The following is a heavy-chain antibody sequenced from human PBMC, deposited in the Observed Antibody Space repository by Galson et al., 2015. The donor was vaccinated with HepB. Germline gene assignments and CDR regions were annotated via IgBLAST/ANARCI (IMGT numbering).Heavy chain of an antibody. J-gene: IGHJ4*02. D-gene: IGHD2-2*01. Sequence: ETLSLTCTVSGASISSYFWSWIRQPPGKGLEWIGYITYSGTTNYNSSLESRVTISLDTSKNQFSLKLSSVTAADTAVYYCARAYLGYCSSTSCSQGLDYWGQGTLVTVSS. V-gene: IGHV4-59*12. CDR2: ITYSGTT. CDR1: GASISSYF. CDR3: ARAYLGYCSSTSCSQGLDY.